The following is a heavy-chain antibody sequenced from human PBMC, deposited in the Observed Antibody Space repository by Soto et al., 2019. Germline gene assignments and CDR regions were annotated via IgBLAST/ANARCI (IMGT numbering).Heavy chain of an antibody. CDR2: ISAYNGNT. D-gene: IGHD6-13*01. Sequence: QVQLVQSGAEVKKPGASVKVSCKASGYTFTSYGISWVRQAPGQGLEWMGWISAYNGNTNYAQKLHGSVTMTTNTSTSKAYMELRSLRSDDTAVYYCAREQYSSSWYRGYYYYYGMDVWGQGTTVTVSS. V-gene: IGHV1-18*01. J-gene: IGHJ6*02. CDR1: GYTFTSYG. CDR3: AREQYSSSWYRGYYYYYGMDV.